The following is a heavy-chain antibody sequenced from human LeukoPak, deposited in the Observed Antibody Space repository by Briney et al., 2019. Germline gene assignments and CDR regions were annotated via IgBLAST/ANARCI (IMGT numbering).Heavy chain of an antibody. J-gene: IGHJ6*02. Sequence: PGGSLRLSCAASGFTFSDYYMSWIHQPPGRGLEWVSYISSGGNTIKYADSVKGRFTISRDNPKNSLYLQMNSLRGEDTAVYYCATMPYCSSATCYDFGMDVWGQGTTVTVSS. CDR3: ATMPYCSSATCYDFGMDV. CDR2: ISSGGNTI. V-gene: IGHV3-11*01. D-gene: IGHD2-2*01. CDR1: GFTFSDYY.